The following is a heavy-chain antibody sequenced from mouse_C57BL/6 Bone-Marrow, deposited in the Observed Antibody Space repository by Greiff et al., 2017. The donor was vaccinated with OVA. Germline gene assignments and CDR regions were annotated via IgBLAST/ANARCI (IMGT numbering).Heavy chain of an antibody. J-gene: IGHJ4*01. CDR1: GFSFTSYS. V-gene: IGHV2-6*01. CDR3: ARDLDD. CDR2: IWGVGST. Sequence: QVQLKESGPDLVAPSQSLSITCTVSGFSFTSYSVDWVHQSPGKGLEWLGVIWGVGSTNYKSALKSRLSISTNNSKSQVFLKMNSLQTDDTAMYYCARDLDDWGQGTSVTVSS.